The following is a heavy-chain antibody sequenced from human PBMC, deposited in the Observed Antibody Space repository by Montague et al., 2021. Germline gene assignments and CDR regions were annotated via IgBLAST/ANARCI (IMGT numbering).Heavy chain of an antibody. CDR3: GRDYWGSIDY. CDR2: MRSSGSP. V-gene: IGHV4-59*02. Sequence: ETLSLTCSVSGGSVNGYDWSWIRQPPGKGLEWIGYMRSSGSPNYNPSFKSRLAISIDRSRNQFSLELSFVTAADTAIYFCGRDYWGSIDYWGHGILVTVS. J-gene: IGHJ4*01. CDR1: GGSVNGYD. D-gene: IGHD7-27*01.